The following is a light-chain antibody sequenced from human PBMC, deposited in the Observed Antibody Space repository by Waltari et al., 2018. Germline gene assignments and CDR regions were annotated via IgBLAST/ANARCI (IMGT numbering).Light chain of an antibody. J-gene: IGKJ2*03. CDR2: DAS. CDR3: HQYNSYSQS. CDR1: HTINTW. V-gene: IGKV1-5*01. Sequence: QMTQSPSTLSASIGDRVAMTCRASHTINTWLAWYQQKPGKAPRVLIYDASTLASGVPSRFRGSGSGTEFTLTISSLQPDDFATYYCHQYNSYSQSFGQGTKLEIK.